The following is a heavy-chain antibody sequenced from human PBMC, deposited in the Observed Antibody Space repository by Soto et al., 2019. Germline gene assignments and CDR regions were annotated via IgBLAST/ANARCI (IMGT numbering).Heavy chain of an antibody. J-gene: IGHJ6*02. CDR1: GFTFSDEN. V-gene: IGHV3-21*06. CDR2: ISGGGSYI. CDR3: ARDSDCHSTSCFFPPHV. D-gene: IGHD2-2*01. Sequence: KAGGSLRLSCSASGFTFSDENMSWVRQVPGKGLEWVSGISGGGSYIFYADSVQGRFSISRVNAKNSLFLEMNSLRVEDTAVYYCARDSDCHSTSCFFPPHVWGQGTTVTVSS.